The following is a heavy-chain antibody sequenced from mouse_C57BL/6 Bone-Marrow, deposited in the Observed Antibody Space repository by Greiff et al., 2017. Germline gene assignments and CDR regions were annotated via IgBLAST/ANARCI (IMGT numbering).Heavy chain of an antibody. CDR1: GYTFTSYT. J-gene: IGHJ3*01. CDR2: INPSSGYT. V-gene: IGHV1-4*01. CDR3: ARRGGFAY. Sequence: VHLVESGAELARPGASVKMSCKASGYTFTSYTMHWVKQRPGQGLEWIGYINPSSGYTKYNQKFKDKATLTADKSSSTAYMQLSSLTSEDSAVXYCARRGGFAYWGQGTLVTVSA.